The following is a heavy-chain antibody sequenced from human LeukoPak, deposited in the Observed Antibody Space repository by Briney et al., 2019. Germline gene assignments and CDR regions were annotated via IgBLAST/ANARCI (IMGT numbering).Heavy chain of an antibody. CDR3: ARRGYSYGPYYYYYMDV. CDR1: GYTFTTYW. D-gene: IGHD5-18*01. J-gene: IGHJ6*03. Sequence: GESLEISCKGSGYTFTTYWIGWVRQMPGKGLEWMGIIYPGDSDTRYSPSFEGQVTISADKSINTAYVQWSSLKASDTAMYYCARRGYSYGPYYYYYMDVWGKGTTVTVSS. V-gene: IGHV5-51*01. CDR2: IYPGDSDT.